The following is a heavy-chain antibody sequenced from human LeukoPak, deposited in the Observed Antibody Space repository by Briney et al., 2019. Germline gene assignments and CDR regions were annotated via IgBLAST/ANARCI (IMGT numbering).Heavy chain of an antibody. CDR1: GGSISSYY. Sequence: PSETLSLTCTVSGGSISSYYWSWIRQPPGKGLEWIGYIYYSGTTNYNPSLKSRVTISVDTSKNQFSLKLSSVTAADTAVYYCARAYDFWSGYRSEYYYYMDVWGEGTTVTVSS. V-gene: IGHV4-59*01. CDR3: ARAYDFWSGYRSEYYYYMDV. J-gene: IGHJ6*03. CDR2: IYYSGTT. D-gene: IGHD3-3*01.